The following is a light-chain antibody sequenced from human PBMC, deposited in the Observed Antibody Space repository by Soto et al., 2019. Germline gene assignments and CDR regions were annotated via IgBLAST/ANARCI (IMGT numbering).Light chain of an antibody. V-gene: IGKV3-20*01. J-gene: IGKJ2*01. Sequence: ESVLTQSPGTLSLSPGERATLSCRVSQSVSNSYFAWYQQKPGQAPRLLTYGISSRATGIPDRFSGSGSGTDFTLTISRLEPEDFVVYYCQQYSTLPHTFGQGTKLEVK. CDR3: QQYSTLPHT. CDR1: QSVSNSY. CDR2: GIS.